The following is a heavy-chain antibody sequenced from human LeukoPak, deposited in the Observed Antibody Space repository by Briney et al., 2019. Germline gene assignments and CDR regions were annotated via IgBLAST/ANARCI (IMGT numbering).Heavy chain of an antibody. V-gene: IGHV4-34*01. CDR1: GGSFSGYY. CDR2: INHIGST. CDR3: ARLTPTTLSLYYYYMDV. D-gene: IGHD2/OR15-2a*01. J-gene: IGHJ6*03. Sequence: AETLSLTCGVYGGSFSGYYWSWIRQPPGKGLEWLGEINHIGSTNYNPSLKSRVTISVDTSKNQFSLKLTSVTAADTAVYYFARLTPTTLSLYYYYMDVWGKGTTVTVSS.